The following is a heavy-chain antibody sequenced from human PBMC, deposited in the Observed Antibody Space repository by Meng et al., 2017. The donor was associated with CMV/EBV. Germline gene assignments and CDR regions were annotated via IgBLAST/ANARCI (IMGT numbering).Heavy chain of an antibody. V-gene: IGHV3-73*01. Sequence: GESLKISCAASGFTFSGSAMHWVRQASGKGLEWVGRIRSKANSYATAYAASGKGRFTISRDDSKNTAYLQMNSLKTEDTAVYYCTSGGVVVPAARDDEYYYYYGMDVWGQGTTVTVSS. D-gene: IGHD2-2*01. CDR2: IRSKANSYAT. J-gene: IGHJ6*02. CDR1: GFTFSGSA. CDR3: TSGGVVVPAARDDEYYYYYGMDV.